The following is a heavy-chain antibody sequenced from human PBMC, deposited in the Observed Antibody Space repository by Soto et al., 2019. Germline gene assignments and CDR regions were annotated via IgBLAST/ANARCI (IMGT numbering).Heavy chain of an antibody. CDR1: GYTFTGYY. Sequence: QVQLVQSGAEVKKPGASVKVSCKASGYTFTGYYMHWVRQAPGQGLEWMGWINPNSGGTNYAQKFQGWVTVTRDTSIRPAYMELSRLRSDDTAVYDCARSERGYSRTGGMDVWGQGTTVTVSS. V-gene: IGHV1-2*04. J-gene: IGHJ6*02. D-gene: IGHD5-18*01. CDR2: INPNSGGT. CDR3: ARSERGYSRTGGMDV.